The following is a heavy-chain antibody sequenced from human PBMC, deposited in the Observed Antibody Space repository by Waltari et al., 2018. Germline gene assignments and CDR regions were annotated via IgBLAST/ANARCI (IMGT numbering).Heavy chain of an antibody. J-gene: IGHJ4*02. CDR1: GYTFTNYY. V-gene: IGHV1-2*06. CDR2: INPKSGDA. CDR3: ATANILGIGTFDY. D-gene: IGHD1-1*01. Sequence: QVNLVQSGAEVKKPGASVRVSCKASGYTFTNYYIHWVRQAPGQGLECMGRINPKSGDANYTQPFQGRVIMTRDTSINTAYLEVTGLTSDDTAIFYCATANILGIGTFDYWGQGTLVSVSS.